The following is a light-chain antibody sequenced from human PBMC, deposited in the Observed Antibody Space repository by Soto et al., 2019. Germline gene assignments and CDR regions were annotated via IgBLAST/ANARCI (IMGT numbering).Light chain of an antibody. CDR3: QQYYSTPQT. V-gene: IGKV4-1*01. CDR2: WAS. CDR1: QSFLYSSNNKNY. Sequence: DRLVTPSPDSLSVSLGARATINCKSSQSFLYSSNNKNYLAWYQQKPGQPPKLLIYWASTRESGVPDRFSGSGSGTDFTLTISSLQAEDVAVYYCQQYYSTPQTFGQGTKVDIK. J-gene: IGKJ1*01.